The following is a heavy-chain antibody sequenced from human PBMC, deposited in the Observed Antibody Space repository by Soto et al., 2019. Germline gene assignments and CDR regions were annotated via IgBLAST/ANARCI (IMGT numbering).Heavy chain of an antibody. CDR3: AKSLGYCSGCSCYSGPLQH. D-gene: IGHD2-15*01. J-gene: IGHJ1*01. Sequence: QVQLVESGGGLVKPGGSLRLSFAASGFSFSDYHMSWIRQAPGKGLEWVSYISSSGSTIYYVDSVKGRFTMSRDNAKNTLYLQMNSLRAEDTAVYYCAKSLGYCSGCSCYSGPLQHWGQGTLVTVSS. CDR1: GFSFSDYH. CDR2: ISSSGSTI. V-gene: IGHV3-11*01.